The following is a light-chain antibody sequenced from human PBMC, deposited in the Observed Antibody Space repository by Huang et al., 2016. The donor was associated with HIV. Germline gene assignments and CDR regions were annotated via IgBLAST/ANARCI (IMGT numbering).Light chain of an antibody. V-gene: IGKV1-39*01. Sequence: DIQMTQSPFFLSASVGDRVTFICRASQSISSYVNWYQQKPGKAPELLIYAASDLQSGAPSRFSGSGSGTDFTLTIVSLQPADFATYYCQQTYITPYTFGQGTKLEIK. CDR1: QSISSY. CDR2: AAS. CDR3: QQTYITPYT. J-gene: IGKJ2*01.